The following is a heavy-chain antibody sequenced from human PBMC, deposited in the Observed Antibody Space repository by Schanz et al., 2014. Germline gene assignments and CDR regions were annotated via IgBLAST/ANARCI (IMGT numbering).Heavy chain of an antibody. CDR3: VRGGGYRSSSAVFYFDY. CDR2: INTSGVST. J-gene: IGHJ4*02. D-gene: IGHD6-6*01. V-gene: IGHV1-46*01. Sequence: QVHLVQSGAEVKKPGASVKVSCKASGYIFTTYSMHWVRQAPGQGLEWLGIINTSGVSTSSAQEFQGRVTRPRDTSTSTIQMELSSLRVEDADAYYCVRGGGYRSSSAVFYFDYWGQGTLVTVSS. CDR1: GYIFTTYS.